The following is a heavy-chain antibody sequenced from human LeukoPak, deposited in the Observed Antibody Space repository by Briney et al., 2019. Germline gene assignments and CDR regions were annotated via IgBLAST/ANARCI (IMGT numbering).Heavy chain of an antibody. J-gene: IGHJ4*02. V-gene: IGHV3-21*01. CDR3: ARVAPFYYDSSGYYVDDY. CDR2: ISSSSSYI. D-gene: IGHD3-22*01. Sequence: GGSLRLSCAASGFTFSSYSMNWVRQAPGKGLEWVSSISSSSSYIYYADSVKGRFTISRDNAKNSLYLQINSLRAEDTAVYYCARVAPFYYDSSGYYVDDYWGQGTLVTVSS. CDR1: GFTFSSYS.